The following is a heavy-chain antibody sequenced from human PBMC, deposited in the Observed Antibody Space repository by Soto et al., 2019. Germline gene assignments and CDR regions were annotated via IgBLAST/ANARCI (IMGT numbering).Heavy chain of an antibody. Sequence: EVQLVESGGGLVQPGGSLRLSCAASGFTFSSYSMNWVRQAPGKGLEWVSYISSSRSTIYYADSVKGRFTISRDNAKNSLYLQRNSLRAEDTAVYYRARDCPGSSTTCYGNEWFDSWGQGTLVTVSP. V-gene: IGHV3-48*01. CDR3: ARDCPGSSTTCYGNEWFDS. CDR2: ISSSRSTI. J-gene: IGHJ5*01. CDR1: GFTFSSYS. D-gene: IGHD2-2*01.